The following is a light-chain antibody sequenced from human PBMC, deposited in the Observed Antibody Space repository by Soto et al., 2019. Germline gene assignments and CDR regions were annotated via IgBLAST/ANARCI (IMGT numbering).Light chain of an antibody. Sequence: QSALTQPRSVSGSPGQSVTVSCIGTSSDVGDYNSVSWYQRHPGKAPKLMIYDVSKRPSGVPDRFSGSKSGNTASLTISGLQAEDEADYYCCSYVGGYSYVFXIGTKVTVL. CDR1: SSDVGDYNS. J-gene: IGLJ1*01. CDR3: CSYVGGYSYV. V-gene: IGLV2-11*01. CDR2: DVS.